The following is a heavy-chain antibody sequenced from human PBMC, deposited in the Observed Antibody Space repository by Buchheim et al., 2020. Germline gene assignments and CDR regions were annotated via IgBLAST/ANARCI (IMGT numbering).Heavy chain of an antibody. D-gene: IGHD2-2*01. Sequence: EVQLVQSGAEVKKPGESLRISCKGSGYSFTSYWISWVRQMPGKGLEWMGRIDPSDSYTNYSPSFQGHVPISADKPSSTDSPQWSSLKASDTAMYYCARHCSSTSCYRGGWFDPWGQGTL. CDR2: IDPSDSYT. J-gene: IGHJ5*02. CDR3: ARHCSSTSCYRGGWFDP. CDR1: GYSFTSYW. V-gene: IGHV5-10-1*01.